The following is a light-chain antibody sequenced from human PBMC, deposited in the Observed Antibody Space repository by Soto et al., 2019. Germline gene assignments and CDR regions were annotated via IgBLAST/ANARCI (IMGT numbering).Light chain of an antibody. CDR2: WAS. CDR3: QQYYITPLT. J-gene: IGKJ4*01. V-gene: IGKV4-1*01. CDR1: RNLLYSNNKNY. Sequence: RAPLSCKSSRNLLYSNNKNYLAWYQQKPGHPPKLLIYWASARESGVPDRFSGSGSGADFTLTISSLQAEDVAVYYCQQYYITPLTFGGGTKVEI.